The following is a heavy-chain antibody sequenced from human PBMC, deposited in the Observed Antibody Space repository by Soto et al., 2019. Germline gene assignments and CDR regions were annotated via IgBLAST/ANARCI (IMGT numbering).Heavy chain of an antibody. J-gene: IGHJ4*02. CDR3: ARLEGLATISYYFDY. D-gene: IGHD3-9*01. V-gene: IGHV4-39*01. Sequence: QLQLPESGPGLVKPSETLSLTCTVSCGSVSISHYYWVWIRQSPGQGLEWFGCIYYSGSTYYNPSLESRVTISVDKSKNQFPLKVISVTAADTAVYYCARLEGLATISYYFDYWGQGTLVTVSS. CDR2: IYYSGST. CDR1: CGSVSISHYY.